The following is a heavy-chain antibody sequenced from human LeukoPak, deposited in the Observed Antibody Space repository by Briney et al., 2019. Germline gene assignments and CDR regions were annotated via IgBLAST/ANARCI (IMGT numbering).Heavy chain of an antibody. J-gene: IGHJ4*02. CDR3: AREGGDYGDYGVFDY. CDR1: GFTFSSYA. CDR2: SSGKSGST. D-gene: IGHD4-17*01. Sequence: GGSLRLSCAASGFTFSSYAMTWLRQAPGKGRVCVSRSSGKSGSTYYADSVKGRFTISRDNSENMLYLQMNSLRPEDTAVYYCAREGGDYGDYGVFDYWGQGTLVIVSS. V-gene: IGHV3-23*01.